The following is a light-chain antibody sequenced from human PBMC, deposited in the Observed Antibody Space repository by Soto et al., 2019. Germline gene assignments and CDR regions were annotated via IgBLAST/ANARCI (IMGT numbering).Light chain of an antibody. CDR1: QIVYVRQ. CDR2: GVS. CDR3: QVYGPSPPIT. J-gene: IGKJ5*01. V-gene: IGKV3-20*01. Sequence: EIVFTQSPGTLPLSPGERAALSCRAIQIVYVRQLAWYQHKPGQAPRLLMYGVSSRATGIPDRFTGSGSGADFTLTISRLEPEDFAVYYCQVYGPSPPITFGQGTRLEIK.